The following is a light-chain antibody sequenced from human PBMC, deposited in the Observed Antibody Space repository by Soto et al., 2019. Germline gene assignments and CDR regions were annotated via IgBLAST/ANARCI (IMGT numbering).Light chain of an antibody. V-gene: IGKV3-20*01. CDR2: GAS. Sequence: EIVFTQSPGTLSLSPGERATLSCRASQSDSSSYLAWYQQKPGQAPRLLIYGASSRATGIPDRFSGSGSGTDFTLTISSLQAEDVAVYYCQQYYTTPWRFGQGTKVDIK. CDR3: QQYYTTPWR. J-gene: IGKJ1*01. CDR1: QSDSSSY.